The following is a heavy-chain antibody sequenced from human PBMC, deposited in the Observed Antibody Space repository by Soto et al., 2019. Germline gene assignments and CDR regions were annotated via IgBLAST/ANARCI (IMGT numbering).Heavy chain of an antibody. CDR1: GYTCTSYD. J-gene: IGHJ6*01. Sequence: QVQLVQSGAEVKKPGASVKVSCKASGYTCTSYDINCVRPATGQGLEWMGWMNPNRGNTGYAQKFQGRVTMTRNTSISTAYMELSSLRSEDMAVYYCASVGYYDSSGYDVYYDYYGMDVWCQGSTVTVSS. V-gene: IGHV1-8*01. CDR3: ASVGYYDSSGYDVYYDYYGMDV. D-gene: IGHD3-22*01. CDR2: MNPNRGNT.